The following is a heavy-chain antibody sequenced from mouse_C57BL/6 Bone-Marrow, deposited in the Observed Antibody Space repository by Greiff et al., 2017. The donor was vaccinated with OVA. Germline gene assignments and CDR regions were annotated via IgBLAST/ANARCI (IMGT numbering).Heavy chain of an antibody. D-gene: IGHD2-3*01. J-gene: IGHJ3*01. V-gene: IGHV5-17*01. Sequence: EVKLMESGGGLVKPGGSLKLSCAASGFTFSDYGMHWVRQAPEKGLEWVAYISSGSSTIYYADTVKGRFTISRDNAKNTLFLQMTSLRSEDTAMYYCARDYDGYYRFAYWGQGTLVTVSA. CDR2: ISSGSSTI. CDR3: ARDYDGYYRFAY. CDR1: GFTFSDYG.